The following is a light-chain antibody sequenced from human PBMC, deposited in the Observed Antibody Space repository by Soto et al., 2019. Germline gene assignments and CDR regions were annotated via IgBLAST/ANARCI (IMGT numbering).Light chain of an antibody. V-gene: IGKV1-39*01. CDR3: QQTYSTPPT. CDR1: QSISDF. J-gene: IGKJ1*01. CDR2: AAS. Sequence: DIQMTQSPYSLSASVGDRVTITCRASQSISDFLNWYQQKPGKAPKLLIYAASTLQSGVPSRFSGSGSGTDFTLTISSLQPEDFATYYCQQTYSTPPTFGQGTQVEIK.